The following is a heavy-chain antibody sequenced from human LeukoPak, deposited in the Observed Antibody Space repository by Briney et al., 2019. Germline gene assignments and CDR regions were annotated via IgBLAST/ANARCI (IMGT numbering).Heavy chain of an antibody. CDR1: GFTFRTYS. J-gene: IGHJ4*02. D-gene: IGHD3-10*01. CDR2: ISSSSSTI. V-gene: IGHV3-48*01. Sequence: PGRSLRLSCAASGFTFRTYSINWVRQAPGKGLEWISYISSSSSTIYYADSVKGRFTISRDNAKNSLYLQMNSLRAEDTAVYYCARAGSYGSGDYWGQGTLVTVSS. CDR3: ARAGSYGSGDY.